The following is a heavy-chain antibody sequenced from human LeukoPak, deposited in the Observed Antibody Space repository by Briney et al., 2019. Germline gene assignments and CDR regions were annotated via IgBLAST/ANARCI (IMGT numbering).Heavy chain of an antibody. CDR1: GFTFSSYA. J-gene: IGHJ6*04. Sequence: GGSLRLSCAAPGFTFSSYAMHWVRQAPGKGLEWVAVISYDGSNKYYADSVKGRFTISRDNSKNTLYLQMNSLRAEDTAVYYCAELGITMIGGVWGKGTTVTISS. CDR3: AELGITMIGGV. V-gene: IGHV3-30*04. D-gene: IGHD3-10*02. CDR2: ISYDGSNK.